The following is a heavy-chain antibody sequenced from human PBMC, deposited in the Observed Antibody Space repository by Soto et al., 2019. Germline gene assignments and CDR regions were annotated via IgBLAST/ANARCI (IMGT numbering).Heavy chain of an antibody. V-gene: IGHV4-30-4*01. CDR3: ARATYYYDSSGYYRLFDY. CDR1: GGSISSGDYY. D-gene: IGHD3-22*01. J-gene: IGHJ4*02. CDR2: IYYSGST. Sequence: QVQLQESGPGLVKPSQTLSLTCTVSGGSISSGDYYWSWIRQPPGKGLEWIGYIYYSGSTYYNPSRKSRVTISVDTSKNQFSRKLSSVTAADTAVYYCARATYYYDSSGYYRLFDYWGQGTLVTVSS.